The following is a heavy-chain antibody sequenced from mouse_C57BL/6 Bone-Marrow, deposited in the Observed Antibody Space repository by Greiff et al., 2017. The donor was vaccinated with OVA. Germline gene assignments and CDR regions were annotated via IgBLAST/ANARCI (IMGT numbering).Heavy chain of an antibody. J-gene: IGHJ2*01. CDR2: ISYSGST. CDR3: ERRGISLYYFDY. CDR1: GYSITSDY. Sequence: EVKLVESGPGLAKPSQTLSLTCSVTGYSITSDYWTWIRKFPGNKLEYMGYISYSGSTYYNPSHKSRISITRDTTKNQYYLQLNSVTTEDTATYYFERRGISLYYFDYWGQGTTLTVSS. V-gene: IGHV3-8*01.